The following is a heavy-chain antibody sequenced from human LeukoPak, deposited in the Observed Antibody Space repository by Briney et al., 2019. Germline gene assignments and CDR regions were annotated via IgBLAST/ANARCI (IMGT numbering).Heavy chain of an antibody. D-gene: IGHD3-16*01. Sequence: TPSETLSLTCTVSGGSISSYYWSWIRQPPGKGLEWIGYIYYSESTNYNPSLKSRVTISVDTSKNQFSLKLSSVTAADTAVYYCARSDPGKYWGKNFEDAFDIWGQGTMVTVSS. CDR2: IYYSEST. V-gene: IGHV4-59*01. J-gene: IGHJ3*02. CDR3: ARSDPGKYWGKNFEDAFDI. CDR1: GGSISSYY.